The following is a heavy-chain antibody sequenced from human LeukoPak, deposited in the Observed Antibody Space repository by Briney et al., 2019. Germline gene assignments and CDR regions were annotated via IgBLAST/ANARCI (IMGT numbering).Heavy chain of an antibody. Sequence: GGSLRLSCAASGFTFSSYAMSWVRQAPGKGLEWVSAISGSGGSIYYADSVKGRFTISRDNAKNSLYLQMNSLRAEDTAVYYCARVTSRDGYNFSYWGQGTLVTVSS. CDR1: GFTFSSYA. D-gene: IGHD5-12*01. CDR3: ARVTSRDGYNFSY. CDR2: ISGSGGSI. V-gene: IGHV3-23*01. J-gene: IGHJ4*02.